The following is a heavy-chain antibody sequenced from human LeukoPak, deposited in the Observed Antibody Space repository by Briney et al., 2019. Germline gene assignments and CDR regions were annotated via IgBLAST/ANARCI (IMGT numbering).Heavy chain of an antibody. CDR3: ARDNYCSGGGCRTQTYYYYYMDV. J-gene: IGHJ6*03. D-gene: IGHD2-15*01. Sequence: GGSLRLSCAPSGFTLSSYAMSWVRQGPGKGLEWVSAISVSGNTYHSDSVKGRFTISRDSSKNTLYLQMNNLRAEDAAVYYCARDNYCSGGGCRTQTYYYYYMDVWGKGTTVTISS. CDR1: GFTLSSYA. V-gene: IGHV3-23*01. CDR2: ISVSGNT.